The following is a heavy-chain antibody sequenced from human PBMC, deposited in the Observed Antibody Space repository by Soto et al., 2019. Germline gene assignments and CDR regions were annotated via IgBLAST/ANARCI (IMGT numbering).Heavy chain of an antibody. CDR3: VRDDVGVGIDY. CDR1: GFTFSSCW. V-gene: IGHV3-74*03. J-gene: IGHJ4*02. D-gene: IGHD1-26*01. CDR2: IDSDGNST. Sequence: EVQLVESGGGLVQPGGSLRLSCAASGFTFSSCWMHWVRQVPGKGLVWVSHIDSDGNSTTYADSVKGRFTISRDNAKNTVYLQMNSLRAEDTAVYYCVRDDVGVGIDYWGLGTLVTVSS.